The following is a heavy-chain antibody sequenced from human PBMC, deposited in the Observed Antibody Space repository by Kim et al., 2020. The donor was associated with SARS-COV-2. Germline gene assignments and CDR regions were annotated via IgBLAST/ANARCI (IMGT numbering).Heavy chain of an antibody. D-gene: IGHD3-10*01. J-gene: IGHJ4*02. CDR3: ASGSSGSYDY. Sequence: SETLSLTCAVYGGSFSGYYWSWIRQPPGKGLEWIGEINHSGSTNYNPSLKSRVTISVDTSKNQFSLKLSSVTAADTAVYYCASGSSGSYDYWGQGTLVTVSS. V-gene: IGHV4-34*01. CDR1: GGSFSGYY. CDR2: INHSGST.